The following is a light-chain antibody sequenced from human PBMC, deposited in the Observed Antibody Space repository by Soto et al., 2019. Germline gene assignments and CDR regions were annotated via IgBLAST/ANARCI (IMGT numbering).Light chain of an antibody. CDR1: YNL. CDR2: EVN. CDR3: CSYAGNRRV. Sequence: QSALTQPASVSGSLGQSITISCTGTYNLVSWYQQHPGKAPKLMIFEVNKRPSGVSYRFSGSKSGNTASLTISALQAEDEADYFCCSYAGNRRVFGGGTKFTVL. J-gene: IGLJ3*02. V-gene: IGLV2-23*02.